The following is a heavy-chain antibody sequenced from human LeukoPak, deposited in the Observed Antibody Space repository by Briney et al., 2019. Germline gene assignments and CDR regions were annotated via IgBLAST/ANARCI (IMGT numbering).Heavy chain of an antibody. CDR3: ARLKTLVQLWSRGGSAFDI. CDR1: GGSISSYY. J-gene: IGHJ3*02. V-gene: IGHV4-59*12. D-gene: IGHD5-18*01. Sequence: SETLSLTCTVSGGSISSYYWSWIRQPPGKGLEWIGYIYYSGSTNYNPSLKSRVTISVDTSKNQFSLKLSSVTAADTAVYYCARLKTLVQLWSRGGSAFDIWGQGTMVTVSS. CDR2: IYYSGST.